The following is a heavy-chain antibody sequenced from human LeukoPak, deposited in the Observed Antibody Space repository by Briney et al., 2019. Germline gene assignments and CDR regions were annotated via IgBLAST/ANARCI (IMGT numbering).Heavy chain of an antibody. J-gene: IGHJ4*02. CDR3: ARQYYDSTRYYYFDY. V-gene: IGHV4-39*01. Sequence: SETLSLTCTVSGGAITGSSYYWGWIRQSPGKGLEWVGSLYYSGSIYYNPSLKSRVSMSADTSKNQFSLKLNSLTAADRAVYYCARQYYDSTRYYYFDYWDQGTLVTVSS. CDR1: GGAITGSSYY. CDR2: LYYSGSI. D-gene: IGHD3-22*01.